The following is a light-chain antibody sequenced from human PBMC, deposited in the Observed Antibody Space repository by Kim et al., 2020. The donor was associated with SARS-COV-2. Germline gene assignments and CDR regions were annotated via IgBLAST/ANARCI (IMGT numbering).Light chain of an antibody. Sequence: YPGEGATLSGRASQSVNGRFLAWYQQKPGQAPRLLIYGASTRATGIPDRFSGSGSGTDFTLTISRLEPEDFAMYYCQQYDSSVWTFGQGTKVDIK. CDR1: QSVNGRF. CDR3: QQYDSSVWT. CDR2: GAS. J-gene: IGKJ1*01. V-gene: IGKV3-20*01.